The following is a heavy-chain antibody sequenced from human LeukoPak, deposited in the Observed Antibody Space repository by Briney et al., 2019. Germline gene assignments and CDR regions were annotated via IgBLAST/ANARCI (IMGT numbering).Heavy chain of an antibody. D-gene: IGHD2-2*01. CDR3: ARSRAGSSLLGY. J-gene: IGHJ4*02. CDR2: ISYDGSSK. CDR1: GFTFSSYA. Sequence: GGSLRLSCAASGFTFSSYAMHWVRQAPGKGLKWVAIISYDGSSKYYADSVKGRFTISRDNSKNTLSLQMNSLRAEDTAVYYCARSRAGSSLLGYWGRGTLVTVSS. V-gene: IGHV3-30-3*01.